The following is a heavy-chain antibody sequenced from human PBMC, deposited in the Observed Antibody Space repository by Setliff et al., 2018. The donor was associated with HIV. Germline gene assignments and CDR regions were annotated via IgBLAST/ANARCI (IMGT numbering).Heavy chain of an antibody. CDR3: ARTAYYRDSSGYYSVAFDM. V-gene: IGHV3-13*01. Sequence: GGSVRLSCAASGFTFVNHDIEWVRQAPGKGLEWASRIGTADDTYYLDSVKGRFTISREVARNSGYLQMNSLRDDDTAVYFCARTAYYRDSSGYYSVAFDMWGPGKMVTVSS. CDR1: GFTFVNHD. D-gene: IGHD3-22*01. CDR2: IGTADDT. J-gene: IGHJ3*02.